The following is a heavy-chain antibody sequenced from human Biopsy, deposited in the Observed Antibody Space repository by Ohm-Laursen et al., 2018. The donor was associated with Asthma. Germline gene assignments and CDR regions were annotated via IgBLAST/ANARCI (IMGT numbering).Heavy chain of an antibody. V-gene: IGHV1-2*06. J-gene: IGHJ5*02. Sequence: ASVKVSCNTSGYTFIGYHIHWVRQAPGQGLEWMGRINPNSGGTNYAQKFQGRVTMTSDTSISTAYMELSRLRSDDTALYYCARGQKSAGDRWFDPWGQGTLVTVSS. CDR2: INPNSGGT. D-gene: IGHD6-13*01. CDR1: GYTFIGYH. CDR3: ARGQKSAGDRWFDP.